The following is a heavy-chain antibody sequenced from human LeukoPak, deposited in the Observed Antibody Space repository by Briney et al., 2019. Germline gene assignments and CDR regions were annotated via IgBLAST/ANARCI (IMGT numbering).Heavy chain of an antibody. J-gene: IGHJ5*02. Sequence: SVKVSCKASGGTFSSYAISWVRQAPGQGLEWMGGIIPIFGTANYAQKFQGRVTITTDESTSTAYMELSSLRSEDTAVDYCARVLGQQLVRGWFDPWGQGTLVTVSS. CDR2: IIPIFGTA. CDR3: ARVLGQQLVRGWFDP. V-gene: IGHV1-69*05. D-gene: IGHD6-13*01. CDR1: GGTFSSYA.